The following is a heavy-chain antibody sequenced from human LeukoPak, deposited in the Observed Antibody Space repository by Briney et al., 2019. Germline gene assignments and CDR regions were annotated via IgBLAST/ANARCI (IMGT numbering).Heavy chain of an antibody. D-gene: IGHD3-3*01. Sequence: ASVKVSCKASGYTFTGYYMHWVRQAPGQGLEWMGWINPNSGGTNYAQKFQGRVTMTRDTSISTAYMELSRLRSDDTAVYYCARGDDFWSGYYSPLDYWGQGTLVTVSS. CDR1: GYTFTGYY. CDR2: INPNSGGT. J-gene: IGHJ4*02. V-gene: IGHV1-2*02. CDR3: ARGDDFWSGYYSPLDY.